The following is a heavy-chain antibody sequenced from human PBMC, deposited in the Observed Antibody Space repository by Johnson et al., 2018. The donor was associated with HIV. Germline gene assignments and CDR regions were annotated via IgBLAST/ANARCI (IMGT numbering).Heavy chain of an antibody. Sequence: QVQVVESGGGVVQPGRSLRLSCAASGFSFSNYAMHWVRQAPGKGLEWVAVISYDGSNKYYPNSLKGRFTISRDNSKNTLYLQMNSLRAEDTAVYYCARGITMIVVVKGDAFDIWGQGTMVTVSS. J-gene: IGHJ3*02. CDR1: GFSFSNYA. CDR2: ISYDGSNK. D-gene: IGHD3-22*01. CDR3: ARGITMIVVVKGDAFDI. V-gene: IGHV3-30-3*01.